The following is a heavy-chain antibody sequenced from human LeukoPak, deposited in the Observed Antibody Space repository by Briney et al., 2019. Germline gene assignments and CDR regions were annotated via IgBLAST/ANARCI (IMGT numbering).Heavy chain of an antibody. D-gene: IGHD2-2*01. CDR3: ARGWGSSIYASAFDI. V-gene: IGHV4-59*01. Sequence: PSETLSLTCTVSGGSISSYYWSWIRQPPGKRLEWIGYIYYSGSTNYNPSLKSRVTISVDRSKNQFSLKLGSVTAADTAVYYCARGWGSSIYASAFDIWGQGTMVTISS. CDR1: GGSISSYY. J-gene: IGHJ3*02. CDR2: IYYSGST.